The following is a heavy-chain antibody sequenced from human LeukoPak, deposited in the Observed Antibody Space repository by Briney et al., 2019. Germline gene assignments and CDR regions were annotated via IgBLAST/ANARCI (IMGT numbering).Heavy chain of an antibody. CDR1: GFTVSSNH. Sequence: GGSLRLSCAASGFTVSSNHMSWVRQAPGKGLEWVSVIYSGGSTYYADSVKGRLTISRDNSKNTLYLQMNSLRAEDTAVYYCASHSSSWYGFDYWGQGTLVTVSS. V-gene: IGHV3-53*01. J-gene: IGHJ4*02. D-gene: IGHD6-13*01. CDR2: IYSGGST. CDR3: ASHSSSWYGFDY.